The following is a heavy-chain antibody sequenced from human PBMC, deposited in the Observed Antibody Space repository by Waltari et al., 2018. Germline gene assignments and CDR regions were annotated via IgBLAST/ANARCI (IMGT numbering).Heavy chain of an antibody. CDR1: GGSFSGYY. CDR2: INHSGST. D-gene: IGHD3-22*01. CDR3: ARGRYYDSSGYYYVYYYYGMDV. J-gene: IGHJ6*02. Sequence: QVQLQQWGAGLLKPSETLSLTCAVYGGSFSGYYWSWIRQPPGKGREWIGEINHSGSTNYNPSLKSRVTISVDTSKNQFSLKLSSVTAADTAVYYCARGRYYDSSGYYYVYYYYGMDVWGQGTTVTVSS. V-gene: IGHV4-34*01.